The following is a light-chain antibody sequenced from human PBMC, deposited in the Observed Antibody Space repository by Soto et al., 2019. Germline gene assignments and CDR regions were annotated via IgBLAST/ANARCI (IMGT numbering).Light chain of an antibody. V-gene: IGKV1-39*01. CDR1: QSIGSS. J-gene: IGKJ1*01. Sequence: DIQMTQSPSSLSASVGDRVTITCQASQSIGSSLNWYQQKPGKAPNLLIYAASSFQTGVPSRFSCSGSGTAFTLTVSSLQPEDFATYYYQQSYSTLWTFGQGTKLDIK. CDR2: AAS. CDR3: QQSYSTLWT.